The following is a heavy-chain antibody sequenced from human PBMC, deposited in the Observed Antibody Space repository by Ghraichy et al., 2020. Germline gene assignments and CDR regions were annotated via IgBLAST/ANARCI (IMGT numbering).Heavy chain of an antibody. CDR3: ARRWEAATD. Sequence: GGSLRLSCTTSGFTFGDHAINWVRQAPGKGLEWVGFSRSKGYGGTPEYAASVKGRFTLSRDDYKGIAYLQMNSLKTEDTAVYYCARRWEAATDWGQGTLVTVSS. V-gene: IGHV3-49*04. J-gene: IGHJ4*02. CDR2: SRSKGYGGTP. D-gene: IGHD6-13*01. CDR1: GFTFGDHA.